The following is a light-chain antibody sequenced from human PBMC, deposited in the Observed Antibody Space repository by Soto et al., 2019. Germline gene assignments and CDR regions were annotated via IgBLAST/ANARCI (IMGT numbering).Light chain of an antibody. CDR1: SSDVGRNNL. Sequence: QSALTQPASVSGSPGQSITISCTGTSSDVGRNNLVSWYQQHPGKAPKLMIYEVSKPPSGVSNRFSGSKSGNTASLTISGLQAEDEADYYCCSYAGSSTVVFGGGTQVTVL. CDR3: CSYAGSSTVV. V-gene: IGLV2-23*02. CDR2: EVS. J-gene: IGLJ2*01.